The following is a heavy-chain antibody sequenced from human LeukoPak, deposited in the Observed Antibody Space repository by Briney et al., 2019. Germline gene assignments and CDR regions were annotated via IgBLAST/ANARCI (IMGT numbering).Heavy chain of an antibody. CDR3: AGSSSSSENDAFDI. V-gene: IGHV3-11*06. CDR1: GFTFSDYY. D-gene: IGHD6-13*01. Sequence: PGGSLRLSCAASGFTFSDYYMSWIRQAPGKGLEGVSYITSSSSYYADSVKGRFTISRDNSKNTLYLQMNSLRAEDTAVYYCAGSSSSSENDAFDIWGQGTMVTVSS. J-gene: IGHJ3*02. CDR2: ITSSSS.